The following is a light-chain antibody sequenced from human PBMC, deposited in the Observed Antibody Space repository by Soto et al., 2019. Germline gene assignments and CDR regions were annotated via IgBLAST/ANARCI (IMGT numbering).Light chain of an antibody. CDR2: ELN. V-gene: IGLV2-8*01. Sequence: QSVLTQPPSASGSPGQSVTISCTGTSSDIGGSNYVSWYQQHPGKAPKLMIYELNKRPSGVPDRFSGSKSGNTASLTVSGLQAEDEADYYYSSYAGSNNWGFGGGTKLTVL. J-gene: IGLJ2*01. CDR1: SSDIGGSNY. CDR3: SSYAGSNNWG.